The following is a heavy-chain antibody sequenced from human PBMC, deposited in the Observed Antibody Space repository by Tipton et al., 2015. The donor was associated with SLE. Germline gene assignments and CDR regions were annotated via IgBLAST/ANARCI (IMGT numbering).Heavy chain of an antibody. CDR3: ARGGGWGWTYYFDY. Sequence: TLSLTCTVSGGSISSYYWNWIRQPPGKGLEWIGYIYYSGSTNYNPSLKSRVTISIDTSRNQFSLKLSSVTAADTAVYYCARGGGWGWTYYFDYWGQGTLVTVSS. D-gene: IGHD7-27*01. V-gene: IGHV4-59*01. CDR1: GGSISSYY. CDR2: IYYSGST. J-gene: IGHJ4*02.